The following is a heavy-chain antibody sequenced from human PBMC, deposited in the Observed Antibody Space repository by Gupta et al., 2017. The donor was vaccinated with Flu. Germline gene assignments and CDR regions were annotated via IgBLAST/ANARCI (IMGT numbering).Heavy chain of an antibody. CDR3: TRDPAARKYSYYMDV. J-gene: IGHJ6*03. D-gene: IGHD6-6*01. Sequence: QAPGKGLEWVSSISSSGSYTDYGESVKGRFIISRDNAKNLVHLQMNNLRAEDTGVYYCTRDPAARKYSYYMDVWGKGTTVTVSS. CDR2: ISSSGSYT. V-gene: IGHV3-21*06.